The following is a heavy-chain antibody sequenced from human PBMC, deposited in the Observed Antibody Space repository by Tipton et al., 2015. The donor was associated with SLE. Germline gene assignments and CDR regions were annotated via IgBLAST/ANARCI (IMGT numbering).Heavy chain of an antibody. CDR2: INHSGST. CDR1: GVSISSSY. D-gene: IGHD6-13*01. J-gene: IGHJ4*02. V-gene: IGHV4-34*01. CDR3: ARESSSSPDY. Sequence: TLSLTCNVSGVSISSSYWSWIRQPPGKGLEWIGEINHSGSTNYNPSLKSRVTISLDTSNNQFSLKLSSVTAADTAVYYCARESSSSPDYWGQGTLVTVSS.